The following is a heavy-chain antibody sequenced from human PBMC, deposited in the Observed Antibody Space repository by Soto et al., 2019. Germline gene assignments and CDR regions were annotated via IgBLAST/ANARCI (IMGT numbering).Heavy chain of an antibody. CDR2: IYHSGST. D-gene: IGHD3-22*01. CDR3: ARGHKISGYYSFDY. J-gene: IGHJ4*02. V-gene: IGHV4-30-4*01. CDR1: GGSISSGDYY. Sequence: PSETLSLTCTVSGGSISSGDYYWSWIRQPPGKGLEWIGYIYHSGSTYYNPSLKSRVTISIDTSKNQFSLKLSSVTAADTALYYCARGHKISGYYSFDYWGQGTLVT.